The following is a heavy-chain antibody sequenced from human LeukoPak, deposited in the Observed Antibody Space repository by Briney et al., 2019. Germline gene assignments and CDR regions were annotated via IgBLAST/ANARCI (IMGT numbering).Heavy chain of an antibody. D-gene: IGHD1-26*01. CDR1: GFTFSGYW. V-gene: IGHV3-7*01. CDR2: IKQDESEK. J-gene: IGHJ4*02. Sequence: GGSLRLSCAASGFTFSGYWMGWVRQAPGKGPEWVANIKQDESEKYYVDFVKGRFTISRDKGKNSLYLQMNSLRAEDTAVYYCARDKAVGPTLLDYWGQGTLVTVSS. CDR3: ARDKAVGPTLLDY.